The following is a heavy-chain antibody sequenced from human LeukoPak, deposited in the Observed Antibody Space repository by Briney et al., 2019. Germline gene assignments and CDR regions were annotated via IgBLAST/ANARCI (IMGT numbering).Heavy chain of an antibody. Sequence: PGGSLRLSCAASGFTLNSYLMSWVRQAPGRGLEWVANIKKDGSEESYLDSVKGRFTVSRDNAKNSLFLQINSLRGEDTAVYYCARSNPSKNDLDLRGQGTMVTISS. CDR2: IKKDGSEE. D-gene: IGHD4-11*01. J-gene: IGHJ3*01. CDR1: GFTLNSYL. V-gene: IGHV3-7*01. CDR3: ARSNPSKNDLDL.